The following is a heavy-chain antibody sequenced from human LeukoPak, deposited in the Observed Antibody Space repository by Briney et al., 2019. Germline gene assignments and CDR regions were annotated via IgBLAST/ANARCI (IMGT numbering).Heavy chain of an antibody. V-gene: IGHV1-8*01. J-gene: IGHJ6*02. Sequence: ASVKVSCKASGYTFTSYDINWVRQATGQGLEWMGWMNPNSGNTGYAQKFPGRGTMTRNTYISTAYMELSRLRSDDTAVYYCARDHTAIRSDYSYYGTDVWGQGTTVTVSS. CDR2: MNPNSGNT. CDR1: GYTFTSYD. D-gene: IGHD5-18*01. CDR3: ARDHTAIRSDYSYYGTDV.